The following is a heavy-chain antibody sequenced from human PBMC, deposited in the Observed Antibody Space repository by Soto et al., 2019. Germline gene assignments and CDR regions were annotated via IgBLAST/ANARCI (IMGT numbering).Heavy chain of an antibody. D-gene: IGHD2-15*01. CDR1: GLTFSSEE. CDR2: IQDRGSAI. V-gene: IGHV3-48*03. J-gene: IGHJ4*02. CDR3: ATGYHHGWHFGH. Sequence: EVQLVESGGGLVQPGGSLRLSCEVSGLTFSSEEMNWVRQAPGKGLEWVAYIQDRGSAIHYADSIKGRSTISRDNAKHSLYLHMTSLAADDTAIYSCATGYHHGWHFGHWGQGALVTVSS.